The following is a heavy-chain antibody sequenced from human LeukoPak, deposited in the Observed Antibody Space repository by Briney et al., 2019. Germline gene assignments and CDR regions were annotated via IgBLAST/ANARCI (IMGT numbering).Heavy chain of an antibody. Sequence: SETLSLTCNVSSEFFSGYYWGWIRQPPGRGLEWIGDINDSGTTKYNPTLKNRVTISIDTSKSQFSLNVKSVTAADTAVYYCARLPLGAFGEVLNFDSWGQGTPVTVSS. CDR3: ARLPLGAFGEVLNFDS. V-gene: IGHV4-34*01. CDR2: INDSGTT. J-gene: IGHJ4*02. D-gene: IGHD3-10*01. CDR1: SEFFSGYY.